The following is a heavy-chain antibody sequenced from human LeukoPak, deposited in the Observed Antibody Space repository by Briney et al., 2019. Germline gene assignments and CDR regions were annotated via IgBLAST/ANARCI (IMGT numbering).Heavy chain of an antibody. D-gene: IGHD2-21*02. V-gene: IGHV3-74*01. CDR2: INTDGRST. Sequence: PGGSLRLSCAASGFTFSNYYMHWVRRAPGKGLVWVSRINTDGRSTDYADSVKGRFTISRDNAKNTLYLQMNSLRAEDTAAYYCTKDAGTAGAERLDYWGQGTLVTVSS. J-gene: IGHJ4*02. CDR3: TKDAGTAGAERLDY. CDR1: GFTFSNYY.